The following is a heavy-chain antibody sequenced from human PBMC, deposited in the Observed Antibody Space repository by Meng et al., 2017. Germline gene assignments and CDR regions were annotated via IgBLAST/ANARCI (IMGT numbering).Heavy chain of an antibody. CDR1: GYTFTGYY. V-gene: IGHV1-2*02. Sequence: ASVKVSCKASGYTFTGYYMHWVRQAPGQGLEWMGWINPNSGGTNYAQKFQGRVTMTRDTSISTAYMELSRLRSDDTAVYYCARVVPEYCSGGSCFGGPLGACDIWGQGKRVTVSS. CDR2: INPNSGGT. J-gene: IGHJ3*02. D-gene: IGHD2-15*01. CDR3: ARVVPEYCSGGSCFGGPLGACDI.